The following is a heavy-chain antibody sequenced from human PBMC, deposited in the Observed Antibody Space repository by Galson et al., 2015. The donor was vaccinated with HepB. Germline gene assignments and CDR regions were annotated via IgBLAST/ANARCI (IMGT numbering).Heavy chain of an antibody. CDR2: ISGSGGST. D-gene: IGHD3-3*01. V-gene: IGHV3-23*01. CDR1: GFTFSSYA. CDR3: AKNRKGGVDSYMDV. J-gene: IGHJ6*03. Sequence: SLRLSCAASGFTFSSYAMSWVRQAPGKGLEWVSAISGSGGSTYYADSVKGRFTISRDNSKNTLYLQMNSLRAEDTAVYYCAKNRKGGVDSYMDVWGKGTTVTVSS.